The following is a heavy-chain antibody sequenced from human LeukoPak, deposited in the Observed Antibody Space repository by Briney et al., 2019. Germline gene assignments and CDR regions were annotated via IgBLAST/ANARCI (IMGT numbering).Heavy chain of an antibody. D-gene: IGHD2-15*01. V-gene: IGHV4-34*01. Sequence: SETLSLTCTVSGGSISSYYWSWIRQPPGKELEWIGEINHSGSTNYNPSLKSRVTISVDTSKNQFSLKLSSVTAADTAVYYCARGGGNCSGGSCYRRVQTIDYWGQGTLVTVSS. CDR2: INHSGST. CDR3: ARGGGNCSGGSCYRRVQTIDY. CDR1: GGSISSYY. J-gene: IGHJ4*02.